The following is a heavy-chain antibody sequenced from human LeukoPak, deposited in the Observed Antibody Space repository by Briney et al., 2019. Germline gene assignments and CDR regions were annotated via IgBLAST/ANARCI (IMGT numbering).Heavy chain of an antibody. V-gene: IGHV3-23*01. Sequence: GGSLRLSCAASGFTFSSYAMSWVRQAPGKGLEWVSAISGSGGSTYYADSVKGRFTISRDSSKNTLYLQMNSLRAEDTAVYYCAKFYSAVAAPVGAFDIWGQGAMVTVSS. CDR1: GFTFSSYA. D-gene: IGHD6-19*01. J-gene: IGHJ3*02. CDR2: ISGSGGST. CDR3: AKFYSAVAAPVGAFDI.